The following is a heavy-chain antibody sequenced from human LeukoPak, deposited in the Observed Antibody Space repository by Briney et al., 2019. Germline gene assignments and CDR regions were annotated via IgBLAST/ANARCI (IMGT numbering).Heavy chain of an antibody. D-gene: IGHD2-15*01. CDR2: LTWNADRT. CDR1: GFTFDDYT. J-gene: IGHJ4*02. CDR3: ARDIAVAATGGAFDY. V-gene: IGHV3-43*01. Sequence: GGSLRLSCAASGFTFDDYTMYWVRQPPGKGLEWVSLLTWNADRTYYADSVKGRFTISRDNSKNSLYLQMNSLKIEDTALYYCARDIAVAATGGAFDYWGQGTLVTVSS.